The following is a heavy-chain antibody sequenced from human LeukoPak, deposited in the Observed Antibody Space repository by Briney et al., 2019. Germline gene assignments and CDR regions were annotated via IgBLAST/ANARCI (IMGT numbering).Heavy chain of an antibody. CDR2: IYYSGST. J-gene: IGHJ4*02. CDR3: ARARGLPYFDY. D-gene: IGHD3-16*01. V-gene: IGHV4-39*01. CDR1: GGSISSSSYY. Sequence: SETLSLTCTVSGGSISSSSYYWGWIRQPPGKGLERIGSIYYSGSTYYNPSLKSRVTISVDTSKNQFSLKLSSVTAADTAVYYCARARGLPYFDYWGQGTLVTVSS.